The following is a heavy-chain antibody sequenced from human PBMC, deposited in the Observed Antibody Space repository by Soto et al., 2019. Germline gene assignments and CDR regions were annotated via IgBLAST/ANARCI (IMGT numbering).Heavy chain of an antibody. CDR3: ARVRDDYYGSGNFYYYMDV. D-gene: IGHD3-10*01. J-gene: IGHJ6*03. CDR1: GGSISSYY. CDR2: IYYSGST. Sequence: SETLSLTCTVSGGSISSYYWSWIRQPPGKGLEWIGYIYYSGSTNYNPSLKSRVTISVDTSKNQFSLKLSSVTAADTAVYYCARVRDDYYGSGNFYYYMDVWGKGTTVTVSS. V-gene: IGHV4-59*01.